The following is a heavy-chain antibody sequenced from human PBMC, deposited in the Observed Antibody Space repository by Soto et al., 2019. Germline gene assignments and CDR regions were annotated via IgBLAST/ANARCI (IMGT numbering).Heavy chain of an antibody. D-gene: IGHD6-13*01. Sequence: QVQLQESGPGLVKPSETLSLTCTVSGGSISSYYWSWIRQPPGKGLEWIGYIYYSGSTNYNPSLKSRVTISVDTSKNQFSLKLSSVTAADTAVYYCAYSSSWYGMDVWGQGTTVTVSS. J-gene: IGHJ6*02. V-gene: IGHV4-59*01. CDR2: IYYSGST. CDR3: AYSSSWYGMDV. CDR1: GGSISSYY.